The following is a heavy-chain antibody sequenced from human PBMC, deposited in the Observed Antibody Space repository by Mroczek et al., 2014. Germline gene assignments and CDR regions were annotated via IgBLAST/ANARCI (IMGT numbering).Heavy chain of an antibody. CDR2: ISYDGSNK. CDR1: GFTFSSYA. V-gene: IGHV3-30-3*01. CDR3: AKRPRRSGYPFPSDY. Sequence: ESGGGVVQPGRSLRLSCAASGFTFSSYAMHWVRQALGKGLEWVAVISYDGSNKYYADSVKGRFTISRDNSKNTLYLQMNSLRAEDTAVYYCAKRPRRSGYPFPSDYWGQGTLVHRLL. J-gene: IGHJ4*02. D-gene: IGHD3-22*01.